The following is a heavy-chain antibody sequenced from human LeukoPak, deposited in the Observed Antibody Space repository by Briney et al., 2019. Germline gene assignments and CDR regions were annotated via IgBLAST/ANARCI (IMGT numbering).Heavy chain of an antibody. CDR2: IYYSGST. CDR1: GGSISSGSYY. CDR3: ARHVLLWFGRQHYFDY. J-gene: IGHJ4*02. D-gene: IGHD3-10*01. V-gene: IGHV4-61*01. Sequence: PSQTLFLTCTVSGGSISSGSYYWNWIRQPPGKGLEWIGYIYYSGSTNYNPSLKSRVTISVDTSKNQFSLKLSSVTAADTAVYYCARHVLLWFGRQHYFDYWGQGTLVTVSS.